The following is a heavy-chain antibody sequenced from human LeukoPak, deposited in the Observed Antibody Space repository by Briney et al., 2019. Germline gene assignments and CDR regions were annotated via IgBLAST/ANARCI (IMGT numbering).Heavy chain of an antibody. D-gene: IGHD3-3*01. J-gene: IGHJ4*02. V-gene: IGHV3-74*01. CDR2: INTDGSST. Sequence: GGSLRLSCAVSGFTFSSYWTHWVRQAPGKGLVWVSRINTDGSSTSYADSVKGRFTISRDNAKNTLYLQMNSLRAEDTAVYYCAASYYDFWSGYYRFDYWGQGTLVTVSS. CDR1: GFTFSSYW. CDR3: AASYYDFWSGYYRFDY.